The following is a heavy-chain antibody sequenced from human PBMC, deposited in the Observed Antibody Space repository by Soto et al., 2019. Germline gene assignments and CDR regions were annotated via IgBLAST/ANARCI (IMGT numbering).Heavy chain of an antibody. CDR2: ISSSSRYI. CDR3: AREGDSTTIYYYYGMDV. Sequence: GGSLRLSCAASGFTFSSYSMNWVRKAPGKGLEWVSSISSSSRYIYYADSVKGRFTISRDNAKNSLYLQMNSLRAEDTAVYYCAREGDSTTIYYYYGMDVWGQGTTVTVSS. V-gene: IGHV3-21*01. J-gene: IGHJ6*02. CDR1: GFTFSSYS. D-gene: IGHD3-9*01.